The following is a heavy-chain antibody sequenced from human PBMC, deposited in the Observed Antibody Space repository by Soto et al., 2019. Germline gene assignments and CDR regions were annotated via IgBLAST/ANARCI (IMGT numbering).Heavy chain of an antibody. D-gene: IGHD6-13*01. CDR3: AKDSGGVFPAAGISLDY. J-gene: IGHJ4*02. V-gene: IGHV3-30*18. CDR1: GFIFSSSG. CDR2: ISYDGSDE. Sequence: QVQLVESGGGVVQPGRSLRLSCAASGFIFSSSGMHWVRQAPGKGLEGVALISYDGSDEYYADSVKGRFTISRDNSKNTLYLQMNGLRAEDTAVYYCAKDSGGVFPAAGISLDYWGQGNRVTVSS.